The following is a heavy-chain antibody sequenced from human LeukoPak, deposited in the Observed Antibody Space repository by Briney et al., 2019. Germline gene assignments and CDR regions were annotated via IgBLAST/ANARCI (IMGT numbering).Heavy chain of an antibody. J-gene: IGHJ5*02. CDR2: IYYSGYT. Sequence: SETLSLTCNVSGGSISRYYWSWIRQPPGKGLEWIGYIYYSGYTNYNPSLKSRVTISVDTSKNQFSLKLSSVTAADTAVYYCASSKTNGDSSGWYAWFDPWGQGTLVTVSS. V-gene: IGHV4-59*01. CDR3: ASSKTNGDSSGWYAWFDP. CDR1: GGSISRYY. D-gene: IGHD6-19*01.